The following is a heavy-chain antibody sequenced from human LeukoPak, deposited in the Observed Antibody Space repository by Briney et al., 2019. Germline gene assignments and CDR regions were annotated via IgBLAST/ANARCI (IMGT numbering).Heavy chain of an antibody. CDR3: ARDPIAAAGTTFDY. J-gene: IGHJ4*02. D-gene: IGHD6-13*01. CDR2: INPNSGGT. Sequence: ASVKVSCKASGYTFTGYYMHWVRQAPGQGLEWMGWINPNSGGTNYAQKLQGRVTMTRDTSTSTVYMELSSLRSEDTAVYYCARDPIAAAGTTFDYWGQGTLVTVSS. CDR1: GYTFTGYY. V-gene: IGHV1-2*02.